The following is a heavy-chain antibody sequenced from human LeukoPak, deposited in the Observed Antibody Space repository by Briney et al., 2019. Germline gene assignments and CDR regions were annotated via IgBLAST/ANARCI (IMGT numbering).Heavy chain of an antibody. CDR3: ARAIGRDNWFDP. V-gene: IGHV4-38-2*02. Sequence: SEGLSLACTVSGYSLSSGYYWGWIRQPPGKGLEWIGSIYHSGSTYYNPSLKSRVTISVDTSKNQFSLKLSSVTAADTAVYYCARAIGRDNWFDPWGQGTLVTVST. J-gene: IGHJ5*02. CDR2: IYHSGST. D-gene: IGHD1-26*01. CDR1: GYSLSSGYY.